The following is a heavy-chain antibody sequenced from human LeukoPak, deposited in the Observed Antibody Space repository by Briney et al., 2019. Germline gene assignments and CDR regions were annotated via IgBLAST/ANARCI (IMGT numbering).Heavy chain of an antibody. CDR1: GYTFTGYY. CDR3: AREWRDSSWEKRGFDY. J-gene: IGHJ4*02. V-gene: IGHV1-2*02. D-gene: IGHD6-13*01. Sequence: GASVKVSCKASGYTFTGYYMHWVRQAPGQGLEWMGWINPNSGGTNYAQKFQGRVTMTRDTSISTAYMELSRLRSDDTAVYYCAREWRDSSWEKRGFDYWGQGTLVTVSS. CDR2: INPNSGGT.